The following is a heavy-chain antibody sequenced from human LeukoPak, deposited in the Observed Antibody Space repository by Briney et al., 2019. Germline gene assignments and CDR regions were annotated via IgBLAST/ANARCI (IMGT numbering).Heavy chain of an antibody. J-gene: IGHJ4*02. D-gene: IGHD2-15*01. V-gene: IGHV4-39*01. Sequence: PSETLSLTCTVSGGSISSSSYYWGWIRQPPGKGLEWIGSIYYSGSTYYNPSLKSRVTVSVGTSKNQFSLKLSSVTAADTAVYYCARRYCSGGSCYYFDYWGQGTLVTVSS. CDR2: IYYSGST. CDR1: GGSISSSSYY. CDR3: ARRYCSGGSCYYFDY.